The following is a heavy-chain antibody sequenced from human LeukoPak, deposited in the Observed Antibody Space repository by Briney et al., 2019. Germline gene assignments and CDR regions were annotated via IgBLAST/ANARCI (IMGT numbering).Heavy chain of an antibody. CDR1: GFTFSSYW. D-gene: IGHD1-26*01. J-gene: IGHJ4*02. Sequence: GGSLRLSCAASGFTFSSYWMSWVRQAPGKGLEWVANIKQDGSEKYYVDSVKGRFTISRDNAKNSLYLQMNSLRAEDTAVYYCARALLSYSGSYYAPPGAFDYWGQGTLVTVSS. V-gene: IGHV3-7*01. CDR3: ARALLSYSGSYYAPPGAFDY. CDR2: IKQDGSEK.